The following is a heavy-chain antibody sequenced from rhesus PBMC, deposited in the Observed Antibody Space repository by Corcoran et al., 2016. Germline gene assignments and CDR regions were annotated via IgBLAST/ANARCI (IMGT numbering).Heavy chain of an antibody. CDR3: ARDGWGWNNPFDY. D-gene: IGHD1-20*01. CDR2: IGGSRGST. Sequence: QVQLQESGPGLVKPSETMSLTCAVSGYSISSGYGWSGIRQPPGKGRGWIGYIGGSRGSTNYNPSLKSRVTISKDTSKNQFSLKLSSVTAADTAVYYCARDGWGWNNPFDYWGQGVLVTVSS. CDR1: GYSISSGYG. V-gene: IGHV4-127*01. J-gene: IGHJ4*01.